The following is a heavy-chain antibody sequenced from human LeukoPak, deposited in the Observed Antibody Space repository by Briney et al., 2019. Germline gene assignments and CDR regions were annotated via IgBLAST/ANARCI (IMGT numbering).Heavy chain of an antibody. CDR2: INPNSGGT. V-gene: IGHV1-2*02. CDR1: GYTFTGYY. Sequence: ASVKVSCKASGYTFTGYYMHWVRQAPGQGLEWMGWINPNSGGTNYAQKFQGRVTITADKSTSTAYMELSSLRSEDTAVYYCARDPSPAYYYGSGSYWLGYWGQGTLVTVSS. J-gene: IGHJ4*02. D-gene: IGHD3-10*01. CDR3: ARDPSPAYYYGSGSYWLGY.